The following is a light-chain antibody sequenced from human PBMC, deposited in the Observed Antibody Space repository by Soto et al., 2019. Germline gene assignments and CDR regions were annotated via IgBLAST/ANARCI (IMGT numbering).Light chain of an antibody. CDR2: DAS. J-gene: IGKJ2*01. Sequence: DIVLTQSPATLSLSPGERATLSCRASQSVSSYLAWYQQKSGQAPRLLIYDASNRATGLPARFSGSWSGTDFTLTITSLDPEDFAIYYCQQRSGWYTFGQGTKLEIK. CDR1: QSVSSY. CDR3: QQRSGWYT. V-gene: IGKV3-11*01.